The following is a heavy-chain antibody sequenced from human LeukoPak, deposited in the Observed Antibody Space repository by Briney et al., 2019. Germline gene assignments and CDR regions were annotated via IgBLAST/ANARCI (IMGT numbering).Heavy chain of an antibody. CDR3: ARDFLSYDGTENHYDDTFDI. V-gene: IGHV1-18*01. CDR2: ISGLRGNT. Sequence: ASVKVSCKASGYTFSTYGLSWVRQAPGQGLEWMGWISGLRGNTNYAQKFQGRVTMTTDTSTTTAYMELRSLSSDDTAVYFCARDFLSYDGTENHYDDTFDIWGQGTMVTVSS. D-gene: IGHD3-22*01. J-gene: IGHJ3*02. CDR1: GYTFSTYG.